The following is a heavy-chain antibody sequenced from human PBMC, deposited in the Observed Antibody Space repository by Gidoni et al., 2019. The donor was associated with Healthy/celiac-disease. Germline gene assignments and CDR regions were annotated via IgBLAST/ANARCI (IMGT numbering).Heavy chain of an antibody. J-gene: IGHJ4*02. V-gene: IGHV3-21*01. CDR2: ISSRSSYV. CDR1: GFTFSSYS. Sequence: EVQLVESGGGLVKPGGSLRLSCAASGFTFSSYSMNWVRQAPGKGLEWVSSISSRSSYVYYADSVKGRFTSSRENAKNSLYLQMNSLRAEDTAVYYCARYVEITGTTGNDYWGQGTLVTVSS. CDR3: ARYVEITGTTGNDY. D-gene: IGHD1-7*01.